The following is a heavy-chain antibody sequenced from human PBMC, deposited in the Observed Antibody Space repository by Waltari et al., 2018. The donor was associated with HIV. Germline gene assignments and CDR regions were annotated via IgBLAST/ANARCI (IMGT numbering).Heavy chain of an antibody. Sequence: VQLVQSGAAVKKPGADWKVSCKTSGYTFVHYPIHWVRQAPGQRLEWMGWINTGNGNTKYSQEFQGRVSITRDTSASTVFMELSRLRSEDTALYYCTRDEFSSWSQSGGMDVWGQGTTVTVS. CDR3: TRDEFSSWSQSGGMDV. CDR2: INTGNGNT. J-gene: IGHJ6*02. CDR1: GYTFVHYP. D-gene: IGHD6-13*01. V-gene: IGHV1-3*04.